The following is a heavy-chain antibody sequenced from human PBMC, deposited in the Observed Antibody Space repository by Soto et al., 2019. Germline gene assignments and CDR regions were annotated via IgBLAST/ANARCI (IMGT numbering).Heavy chain of an antibody. CDR2: ISWNSGSI. V-gene: IGHV3-9*01. J-gene: IGHJ5*02. Sequence: GGSLRLSCAGSGFTFDDYAMYWVRQAPGKGLEWVSGISWNSGSIGYADSVKGRFTISRDNAKNSLYLQMNSLRAEDTAVYYCAKGSAVAATFFDWFDPWGQGTLVTVSS. CDR1: GFTFDDYA. CDR3: AKGSAVAATFFDWFDP. D-gene: IGHD2-15*01.